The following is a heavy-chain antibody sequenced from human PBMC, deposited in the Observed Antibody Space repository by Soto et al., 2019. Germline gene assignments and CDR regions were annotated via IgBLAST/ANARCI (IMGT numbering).Heavy chain of an antibody. J-gene: IGHJ4*02. CDR1: GYTFTSYG. CDR3: ARGGFGELLSGPFDY. V-gene: IGHV1-18*01. CDR2: ISAYNGNT. D-gene: IGHD3-10*01. Sequence: ASLKVSCKASGYTFTSYGISWVRQAPGQGLEWMGWISAYNGNTNYAQKLQGRVTMTTDTSTSTAYMELRSLRSDDTAVYYCARGGFGELLSGPFDYWGQGTLVTVSS.